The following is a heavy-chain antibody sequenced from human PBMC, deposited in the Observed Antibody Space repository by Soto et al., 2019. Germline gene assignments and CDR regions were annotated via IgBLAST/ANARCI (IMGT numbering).Heavy chain of an antibody. D-gene: IGHD6-19*01. J-gene: IGHJ6*02. Sequence: TGGSLRLSCAASGFTFSSYGMHWVRQAPGKGLEWVAVILYDGSKKYYADSVKGRFTISRDNSKNTLYLQMSSLRAEDTALYYCVKDGSSGWPYFDDMDVWGQGTTVTV. CDR1: GFTFSSYG. V-gene: IGHV3-30*18. CDR3: VKDGSSGWPYFDDMDV. CDR2: ILYDGSKK.